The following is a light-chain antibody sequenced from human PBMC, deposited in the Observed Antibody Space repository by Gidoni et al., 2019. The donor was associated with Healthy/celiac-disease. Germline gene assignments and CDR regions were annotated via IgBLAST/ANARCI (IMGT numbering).Light chain of an antibody. CDR2: GTS. CDR1: SSNIGAGYA. Sequence: VLTQPHSVSGAPGQRATISRTGISSNIGAGYAVHWYHQLPGTPPKLPIYGTSNPPSGVPDRFSCSKSGPSASLAITGLQAEDEADYYCQSYDSSHVVFGGGTKLTVL. V-gene: IGLV1-40*01. CDR3: QSYDSSHVV. J-gene: IGLJ2*01.